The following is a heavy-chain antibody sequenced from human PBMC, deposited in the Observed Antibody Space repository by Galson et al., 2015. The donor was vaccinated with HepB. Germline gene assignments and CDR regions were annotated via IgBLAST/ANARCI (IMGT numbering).Heavy chain of an antibody. V-gene: IGHV1-18*01. CDR1: GYTFTRNG. D-gene: IGHD3-22*01. J-gene: IGHJ3*02. CDR3: ARVGHYDSSGHYVFGAFDI. CDR2: INANSGNT. Sequence: SVKVSCKASGYTFTRNGISWVRQAPGQGLEWMGWINANSGNTNYAQKFQDRVTMTTETSTSTAYMELRSLTSDDTAVYYCARVGHYDSSGHYVFGAFDIWGQGTMVTVSS.